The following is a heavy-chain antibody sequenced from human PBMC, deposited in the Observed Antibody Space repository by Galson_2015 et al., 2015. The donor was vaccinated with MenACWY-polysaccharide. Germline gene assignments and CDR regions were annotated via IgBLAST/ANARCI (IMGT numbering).Heavy chain of an antibody. CDR3: AKEPARRSAPKYYYDSSGQGDY. CDR1: GFTFSSYD. V-gene: IGHV3-23*01. D-gene: IGHD3-22*01. Sequence: SLRLSCAASGFTFSSYDMSWVRQAPGKGLEWVSAISGSGGSTYHADSVKGRFTISRDNSKNTLYLQMNSLRAEDTAVYYCAKEPARRSAPKYYYDSSGQGDYWGQGTLVTVSS. CDR2: ISGSGGST. J-gene: IGHJ4*02.